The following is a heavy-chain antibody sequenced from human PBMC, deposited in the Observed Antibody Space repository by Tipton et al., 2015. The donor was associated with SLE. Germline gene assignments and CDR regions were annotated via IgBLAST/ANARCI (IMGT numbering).Heavy chain of an antibody. Sequence: LRLSCAVYGGSFSGYYWSWIRQPPGKGLEWIGEINHSGSTNYNPSLKSRVTISVDTSKNQFSLKLSSVTAADTAVYYCARVRLQYYYYYYMDVWGKGTTVTVSS. CDR3: ARVRLQYYYYYYMDV. V-gene: IGHV4-34*01. CDR2: INHSGST. CDR1: GGSFSGYY. J-gene: IGHJ6*03. D-gene: IGHD5-24*01.